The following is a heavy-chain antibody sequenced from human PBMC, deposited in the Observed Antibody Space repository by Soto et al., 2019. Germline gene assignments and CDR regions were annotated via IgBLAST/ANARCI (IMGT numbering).Heavy chain of an antibody. CDR1: GITVITNY. CDR2: IYSDGST. J-gene: IGHJ4*02. CDR3: TRDPTTSIVTDY. D-gene: IGHD2-21*01. V-gene: IGHV3-66*01. Sequence: PVGSLRLSCAASGITVITNYFSWVRQAPGQGLEWVSGIYSDGSTHYADSVKGRFTISRDNSKNTLSLQMNTLRAEDTGVYYCTRDPTTSIVTDYWGQGTLVTVSS.